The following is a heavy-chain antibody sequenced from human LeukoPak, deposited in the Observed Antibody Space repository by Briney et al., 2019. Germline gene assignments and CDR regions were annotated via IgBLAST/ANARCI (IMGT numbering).Heavy chain of an antibody. CDR3: ATDGGPFDD. CDR1: GFTFSSYW. D-gene: IGHD3-3*01. CDR2: IKQDGSER. Sequence: GGSLRLSCVASGFTFSSYWMSWVRQPPGKGLEWVANIKQDGSERYYVDSVKGRFTISRDNAKKSVYLQMNSLRGEDTAVYYCATDGGPFDDWGQGTLVTVSS. J-gene: IGHJ4*02. V-gene: IGHV3-7*01.